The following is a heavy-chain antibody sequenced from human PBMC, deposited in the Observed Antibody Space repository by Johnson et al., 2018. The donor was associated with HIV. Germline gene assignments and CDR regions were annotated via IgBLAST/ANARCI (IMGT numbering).Heavy chain of an antibody. V-gene: IGHV3-74*01. CDR1: GFTFSSHW. CDR3: AKDGRVGATLMSTGDDAFDI. J-gene: IGHJ3*02. CDR2: INSDGSST. Sequence: VQLVESGGGLVQPGGSLRLSCAASGFTFSSHWMHWVRQAPGKGLVWVSRINSDGSSTSYADSVKGRFIISRDNSKNTLYLQMNSLRAEDTAVYYCAKDGRVGATLMSTGDDAFDIWGQGTMVTVSS. D-gene: IGHD1-26*01.